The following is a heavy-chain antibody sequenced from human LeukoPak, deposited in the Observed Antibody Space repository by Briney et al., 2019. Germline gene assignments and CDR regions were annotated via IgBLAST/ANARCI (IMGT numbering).Heavy chain of an antibody. CDR3: TAEPFRRSRRELQTYFNY. J-gene: IGHJ4*02. CDR2: IKSKTDGGTT. V-gene: IGHV3-15*01. D-gene: IGHD1-26*01. Sequence: GGSLRLSFVASGFTLSDAWMSWVRQAPGKGLEWVGRIKSKTDGGTTDYAAPVKGRFTISRDDSKNTLYLQMSSLKTEDTAVYYCTAEPFRRSRRELQTYFNYWGQGTLVTVSS. CDR1: GFTLSDAW.